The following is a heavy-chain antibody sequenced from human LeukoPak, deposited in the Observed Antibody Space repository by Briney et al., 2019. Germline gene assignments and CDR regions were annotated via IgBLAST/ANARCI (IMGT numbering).Heavy chain of an antibody. V-gene: IGHV3-21*01. Sequence: PGGSLRLSCAASGFTFSSYSMNWVRQAPGKGLEWVSSISSSSSYIYYADSVKGRFTISRDNAKNSLYLQMNSLRAEDTAVYYCAREAHQLLYQGMDVWGQGTTVTVSS. J-gene: IGHJ6*02. CDR1: GFTFSSYS. D-gene: IGHD2-2*02. CDR3: AREAHQLLYQGMDV. CDR2: ISSSSSYI.